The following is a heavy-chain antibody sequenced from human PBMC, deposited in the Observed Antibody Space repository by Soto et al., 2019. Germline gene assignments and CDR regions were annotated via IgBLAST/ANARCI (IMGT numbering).Heavy chain of an antibody. J-gene: IGHJ4*02. V-gene: IGHV4-39*01. Sequence: SETLSLTCTVSGGSISSSSYYWGWIRQPPGKGLEWIGSIYYSGSTYYNPSLKSRVTISVDTSKNQFSLKLSSVTAADTAVYYCARRPLATTYYFDYWGQGTLVTVSS. CDR3: ARRPLATTYYFDY. CDR2: IYYSGST. D-gene: IGHD5-12*01. CDR1: GGSISSSSYY.